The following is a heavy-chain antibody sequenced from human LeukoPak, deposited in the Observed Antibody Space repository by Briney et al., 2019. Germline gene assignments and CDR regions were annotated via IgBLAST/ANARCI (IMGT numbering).Heavy chain of an antibody. CDR2: IYTSGST. J-gene: IGHJ4*02. CDR3: ARVQQLVMGFDY. Sequence: SQTLSLTCTVSGGSISSGSYYWSWIRQPAGKGLEWIGRIYTSGSTNYNPSLKSRVTISEDASKNQFSLKLSSVTAADTAVYYCARVQQLVMGFDYWGQGTLVTVSS. D-gene: IGHD6-13*01. CDR1: GGSISSGSYY. V-gene: IGHV4-61*02.